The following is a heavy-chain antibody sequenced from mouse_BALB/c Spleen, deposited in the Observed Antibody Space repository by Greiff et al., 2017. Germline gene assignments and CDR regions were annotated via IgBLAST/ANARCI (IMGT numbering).Heavy chain of an antibody. CDR3: AKIYDGYYWFAY. CDR1: GFTFSSYG. J-gene: IGHJ3*01. D-gene: IGHD2-3*01. Sequence: EVQLVESGGDLVKPGGSLKLSCAASGFTFSSYGMSWVRQTPDKRLEWVATISSGGSYTYYPDSVKGRFTISRDNAKNTLYLQMSSLKSEDTAMYYCAKIYDGYYWFAYWGLGTLVTVSA. V-gene: IGHV5-6*01. CDR2: ISSGGSYT.